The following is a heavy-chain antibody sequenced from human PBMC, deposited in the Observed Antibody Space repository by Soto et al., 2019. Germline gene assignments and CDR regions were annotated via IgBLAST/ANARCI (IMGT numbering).Heavy chain of an antibody. CDR3: AHIRFGTQIYWYYYMDL. CDR1: GFSLSTSEVG. Sequence: QITLKESGPPLVKPTQTLTLTCTFSGFSLSTSEVGVAWIRQPPGKALEWLGIIYWDDDKRYSPSLKSRLTITKDTSKNQVVLRMTDMDPVDTATSYCAHIRFGTQIYWYYYMDLWGKGTTVTVSS. J-gene: IGHJ6*03. D-gene: IGHD3-10*01. V-gene: IGHV2-5*02. CDR2: IYWDDDK.